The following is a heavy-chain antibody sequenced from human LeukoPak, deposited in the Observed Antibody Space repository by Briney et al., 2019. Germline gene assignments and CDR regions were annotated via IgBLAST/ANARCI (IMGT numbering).Heavy chain of an antibody. CDR3: ARVGKDSTLDV. V-gene: IGHV1-69*13. D-gene: IGHD2-15*01. Sequence: GASVKVSCKTSGYSFNGHHVHWVRQAPGQGLEWMGGIIPIFGTANYAQKFQGRVTITADESTSTAYMELSSLRSEDTAVYYCARVGKDSTLDVWGQGTTVTVSS. CDR1: GYSFNGHH. J-gene: IGHJ6*02. CDR2: IIPIFGTA.